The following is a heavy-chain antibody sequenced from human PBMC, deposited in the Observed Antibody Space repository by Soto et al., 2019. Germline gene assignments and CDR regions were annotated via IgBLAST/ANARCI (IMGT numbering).Heavy chain of an antibody. J-gene: IGHJ4*02. Sequence: PSQTVSLTCAISGDSVSSNSAAWNWFRQSPSRGLQWLGRTYYRSKWDYDYAVAVKSRITIHPDAFNNQLSLQLNSVTPEDTAVYYCAREYSGYAYLDYSNQGTLVTVSS. CDR2: TYYRSKWDY. CDR1: GDSVSSNSAA. D-gene: IGHD5-12*01. V-gene: IGHV6-1*01. CDR3: AREYSGYAYLDY.